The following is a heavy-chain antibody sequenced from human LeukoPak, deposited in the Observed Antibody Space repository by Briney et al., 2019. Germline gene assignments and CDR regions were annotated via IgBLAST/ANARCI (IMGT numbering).Heavy chain of an antibody. J-gene: IGHJ3*02. V-gene: IGHV1-24*01. Sequence: ASVKVSCKVSGYTLTELSMHWVRQAPGKGLEWMGGFDPEDGETIYAQKFQGRVTMTEDTSTDTAYMELSSLRSGDTAVYYCAIWSGYYTDAFDIWGQGTMVTVSS. D-gene: IGHD3-3*01. CDR2: FDPEDGET. CDR3: AIWSGYYTDAFDI. CDR1: GYTLTELS.